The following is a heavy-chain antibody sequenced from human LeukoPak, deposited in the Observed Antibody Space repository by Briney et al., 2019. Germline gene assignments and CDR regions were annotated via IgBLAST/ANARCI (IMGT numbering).Heavy chain of an antibody. CDR2: ISSSGSTI. CDR3: ARELADTYYYDSSGYQYHRGFDY. Sequence: PGGSLRLSCAASGFTFSDYYMSWIRQAPGKGLEGVSYISSSGSTIYYADSVKGRFTISRDNAKNSLYLQMNSLRAEDTAVYYCARELADTYYYDSSGYQYHRGFDYWGQGTLVTVSS. J-gene: IGHJ4*02. D-gene: IGHD3-22*01. CDR1: GFTFSDYY. V-gene: IGHV3-11*01.